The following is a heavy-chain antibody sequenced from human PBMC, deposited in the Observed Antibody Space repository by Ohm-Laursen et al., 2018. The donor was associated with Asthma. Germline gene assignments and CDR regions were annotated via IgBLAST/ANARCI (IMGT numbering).Heavy chain of an antibody. CDR1: GGSISSGGYS. V-gene: IGHV4-30-2*01. J-gene: IGHJ6*02. Sequence: SETLSLTCIVSGGSISSGGYSWSWIRQPPGKGLEWIGYIYHSGSTYYNPSLKSRVTISVDRSKNQFSLKLSSVTAADTAVYYCARGGSIYYYYGMDVWGQGTTVTVSS. CDR2: IYHSGST. CDR3: ARGGSIYYYYGMDV.